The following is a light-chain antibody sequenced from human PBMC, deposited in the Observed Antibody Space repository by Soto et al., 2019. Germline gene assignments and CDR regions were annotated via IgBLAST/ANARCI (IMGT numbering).Light chain of an antibody. J-gene: IGKJ2*01. CDR2: GAT. CDR3: QHYNNWPPYT. CDR1: QNVGNS. V-gene: IGKV3-15*01. Sequence: EIVMTQSPATLCVSPGEKATLSCRASQNVGNSLAWYQQKPGQAPRLLIYGATTRATGIPARFSGSGSGTDFTLTISSLQSEDFAVYYCQHYNNWPPYTFGQGTKVEIK.